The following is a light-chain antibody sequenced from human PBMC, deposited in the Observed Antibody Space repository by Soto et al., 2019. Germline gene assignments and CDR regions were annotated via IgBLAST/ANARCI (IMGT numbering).Light chain of an antibody. V-gene: IGLV4-69*01. CDR3: QTWGTDPWV. CDR2: INSDGSH. CDR1: SGHSSYA. J-gene: IGLJ3*02. Sequence: QPVLTQSPSASASLGASVRLTCTLSSGHSSYAIAWHQQQPEKGPRYLMKINSDGSHRKGDGIPDRFSGSSSGAERYLTISSLQSEDEADYYCQTWGTDPWVFGGGTKVTVL.